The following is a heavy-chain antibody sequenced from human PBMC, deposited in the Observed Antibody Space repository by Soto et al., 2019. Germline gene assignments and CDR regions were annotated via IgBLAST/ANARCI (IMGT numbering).Heavy chain of an antibody. CDR1: GYTLTELS. CDR2: FDPEDGET. CDR3: ATEDIVATAVY. Sequence: ASVKVSCKVSGYTLTELSMHWVRQAPGKGLEWMGGFDPEDGETIYAQKFQGRVTTTEDTSTDTAYMELSSLRSEDTAVYYCATEDIVATAVYWGQGTLVTVSS. J-gene: IGHJ4*02. D-gene: IGHD5-12*01. V-gene: IGHV1-24*01.